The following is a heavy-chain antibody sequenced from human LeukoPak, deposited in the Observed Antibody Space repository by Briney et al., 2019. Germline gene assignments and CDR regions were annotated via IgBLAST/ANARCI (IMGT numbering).Heavy chain of an antibody. Sequence: GGSLRLSCAASGFTVSSNYMSWVRQAPGKGLEWVSVIYSGGSTYYADSVKGRFTISRDNSKNTLYLQMNSLRAEDTAVYYCARDSNYYDSSGYPDKPLDYWGQGTLATVSS. CDR1: GFTVSSNY. D-gene: IGHD3-22*01. V-gene: IGHV3-66*01. CDR2: IYSGGST. CDR3: ARDSNYYDSSGYPDKPLDY. J-gene: IGHJ4*02.